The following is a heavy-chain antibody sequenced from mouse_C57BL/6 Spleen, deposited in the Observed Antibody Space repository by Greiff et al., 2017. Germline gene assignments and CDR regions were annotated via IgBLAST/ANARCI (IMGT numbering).Heavy chain of an antibody. J-gene: IGHJ3*01. CDR3: AIDLRRGFAY. V-gene: IGHV2-2*01. CDR2: IWRGGST. D-gene: IGHD1-1*01. Sequence: VQLQQSGPGLVQPSQSLSITCTVSGFSLTSYGVHWVRQSPGKGLEWLGVIWRGGSTDYNAAFISRLSISKDNSKGQVFFKMNSLQADDTAIYYCAIDLRRGFAYWGQGTLVTVSA. CDR1: GFSLTSYG.